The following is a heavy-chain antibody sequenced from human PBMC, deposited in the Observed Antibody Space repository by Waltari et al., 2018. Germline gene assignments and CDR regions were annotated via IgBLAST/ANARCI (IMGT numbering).Heavy chain of an antibody. CDR1: GGSFSGYY. CDR2: INHSGST. J-gene: IGHJ3*02. Sequence: QVQLQQWGAGLLKPSETLSLTCAVYGGSFSGYYWSWIRQPPGKGLEWIGEINHSGSTNYNPSRKSRVTISVDTSKNQFSLKLSSVTAADTAVYYCARGGAEMATIFAFDIWGQGTMVTVSS. D-gene: IGHD5-12*01. V-gene: IGHV4-34*01. CDR3: ARGGAEMATIFAFDI.